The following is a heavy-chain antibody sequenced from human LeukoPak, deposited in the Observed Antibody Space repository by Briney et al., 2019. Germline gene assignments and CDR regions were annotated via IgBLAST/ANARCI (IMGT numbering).Heavy chain of an antibody. D-gene: IGHD2-2*01. J-gene: IGHJ6*02. V-gene: IGHV3-30*03. CDR1: GFTFSSYG. CDR2: ISYDGGNK. Sequence: GGSLRLSCAASGFTFSSYGMHWVRQAPGKGLEWVAVISYDGGNKYYADSVKGRFTISRDNSKNTLYLQMNSLRAEDTAVYYCVGGQTTIVVVPAAMTKVDYYYGMDVWGQGTTVTVSS. CDR3: VGGQTTIVVVPAAMTKVDYYYGMDV.